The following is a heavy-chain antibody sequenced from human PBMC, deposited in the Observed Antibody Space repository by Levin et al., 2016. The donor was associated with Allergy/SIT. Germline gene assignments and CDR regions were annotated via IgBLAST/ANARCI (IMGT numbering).Heavy chain of an antibody. D-gene: IGHD3-10*01. Sequence: WVRQAPGQGLEWMGWINPNSGGTNYAQKFQGRVTMTRDTSTSTVYMELSSLRSEDTAVYYCARDQVGARFGIDYWGQGTPVTVSS. CDR3: ARDQVGARFGIDY. J-gene: IGHJ4*02. CDR2: INPNSGGT. V-gene: IGHV1-2*02.